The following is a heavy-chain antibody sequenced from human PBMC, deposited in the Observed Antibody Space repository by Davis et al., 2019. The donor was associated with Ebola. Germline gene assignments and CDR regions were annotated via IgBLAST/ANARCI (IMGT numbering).Heavy chain of an antibody. D-gene: IGHD4-17*01. J-gene: IGHJ4*02. CDR1: GGSISSYY. CDR2: IYDSGST. V-gene: IGHV4-59*08. CDR3: ASDDFGDVGPDY. Sequence: MPGGSLRLSCTVSGGSISSYYWSWIRQPPGKGLEWIGYIYDSGSTNYNPPLKSRVTISVDTSKNQFSLRLGSVTAADTAVYYCASDDFGDVGPDYWGQGTLVTVSS.